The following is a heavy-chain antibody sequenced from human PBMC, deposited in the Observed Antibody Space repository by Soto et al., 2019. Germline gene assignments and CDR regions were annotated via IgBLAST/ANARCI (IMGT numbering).Heavy chain of an antibody. CDR2: IYYSGST. J-gene: IGHJ3*02. Sequence: PSETLSLTCTVSGGSISSYYWSWIRQPPGKGLEWIGYIYYSGSTNYNPSLKSRVTISVDTSKNQFSLKLSSVTAVDTAVYYCARDPQYCSGGSCYGFHAFDIWGQGTMVTVSS. V-gene: IGHV4-59*01. CDR1: GGSISSYY. D-gene: IGHD2-15*01. CDR3: ARDPQYCSGGSCYGFHAFDI.